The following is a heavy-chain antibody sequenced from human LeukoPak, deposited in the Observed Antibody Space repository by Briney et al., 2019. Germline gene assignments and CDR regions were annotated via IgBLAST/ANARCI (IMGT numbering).Heavy chain of an antibody. J-gene: IGHJ4*02. CDR3: ASPDGILTGYYPY. V-gene: IGHV1-69*06. CDR2: IIPIFGTA. Sequence: SVKVSCKASEGTYSSYAISWVRQAPGQGLEWMGGIIPIFGTANYAQKFQGRVTITADKSTSTAYMELSSLRSEDTAVYYCASPDGILTGYYPYWGQGTLVTVSS. CDR1: EGTYSSYA. D-gene: IGHD3-9*01.